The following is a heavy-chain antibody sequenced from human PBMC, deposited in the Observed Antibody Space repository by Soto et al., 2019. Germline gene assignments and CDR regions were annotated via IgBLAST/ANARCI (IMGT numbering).Heavy chain of an antibody. J-gene: IGHJ4*02. V-gene: IGHV3-30-3*01. CDR1: GFTFSSYA. D-gene: IGHD6-25*01. CDR3: ARNKSSGPLDH. Sequence: QVQLVESGGGVVQPGRSLRLSCAASGFTFSSYAMHWVRQAPGKGLEWVAVTSYDGSNKYYADSVKGRFTISRDNSKNTPYPQMPRLGAEDTAGYYWARNKSSGPLDHWGQGTLVTVSS. CDR2: TSYDGSNK.